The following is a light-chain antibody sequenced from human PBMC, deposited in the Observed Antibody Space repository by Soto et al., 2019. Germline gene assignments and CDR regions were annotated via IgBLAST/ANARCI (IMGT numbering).Light chain of an antibody. J-gene: IGLJ2*01. CDR2: EVT. Sequence: QSALTQPASVSGSPGQSIPISCTGTSSDVGGYNFVSWYQQHPGKAPKLMIYEVTDRPSGVSNRFSGSKSGNTASLSISGLQAEDEADYYCSSYSDSSTNVVFGGGTKLTVL. CDR1: SSDVGGYNF. CDR3: SSYSDSSTNVV. V-gene: IGLV2-14*01.